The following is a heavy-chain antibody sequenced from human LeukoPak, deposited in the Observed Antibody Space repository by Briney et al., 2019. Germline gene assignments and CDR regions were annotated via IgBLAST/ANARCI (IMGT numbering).Heavy chain of an antibody. CDR2: INPNSGGT. J-gene: IGHJ6*02. V-gene: IGHV1-2*06. Sequence: ASVKVSCKASGYTFTGYYMHWVRQAPGQGLEWMGRINPNSGGTNYAQKFQGRVTMTRDTSISTAYMEPSRLRSDDTAVYYCATAYYDSSGYYFREYYYGMDVWGQGTTVTVSS. CDR3: ATAYYDSSGYYFREYYYGMDV. CDR1: GYTFTGYY. D-gene: IGHD3-22*01.